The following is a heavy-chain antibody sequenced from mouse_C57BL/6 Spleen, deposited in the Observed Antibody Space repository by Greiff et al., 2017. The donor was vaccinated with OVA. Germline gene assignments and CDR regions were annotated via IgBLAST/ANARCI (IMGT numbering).Heavy chain of an antibody. D-gene: IGHD1-1*01. CDR2: IYPGSGST. CDR1: GYTFTSYW. CDR3: ARPPNYYGSSYEGNYFDY. V-gene: IGHV1-55*01. Sequence: QVQLQQLGAELVKPGASVKMSCKASGYTFTSYWITWVKQRPGQGLEWIGDIYPGSGSTNYNEKLKSKATLTVDTSSSTAYMQHSSLTSEYSAVYDCARPPNYYGSSYEGNYFDYWGQGTTRTVSS. J-gene: IGHJ2*01.